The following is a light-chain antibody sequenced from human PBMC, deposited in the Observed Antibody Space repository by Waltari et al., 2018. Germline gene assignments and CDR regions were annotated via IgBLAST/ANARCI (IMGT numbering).Light chain of an antibody. Sequence: EVVLTQSPATLSLFPGERAILPCRPSQSVRRSLAWYQQKPGLAPRLLIYDASNRATGIPARFSGSGSGTDFTLTISSLEPEDFAVYYCQQRSSLPLYTFGQGTKLDLK. CDR3: QQRSSLPLYT. J-gene: IGKJ2*01. CDR1: QSVRRS. V-gene: IGKV3-11*01. CDR2: DAS.